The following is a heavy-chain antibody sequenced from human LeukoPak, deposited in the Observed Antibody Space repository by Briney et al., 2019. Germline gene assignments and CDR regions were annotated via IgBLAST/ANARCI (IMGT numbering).Heavy chain of an antibody. J-gene: IGHJ3*02. CDR1: GGSISSYY. D-gene: IGHD3/OR15-3a*01. V-gene: IGHV4-59*08. CDR3: ARHGLYTDAFDI. CDR2: IYYSGST. Sequence: SETLSLTCTVSGGSISSYYWSWIRQPPGKGLEWIGYIYYSGSTNYNPSLKSRVTISVDTSKNQFSLKLSSVTAADTAVYYCARHGLYTDAFDIWGQGTVVTVSS.